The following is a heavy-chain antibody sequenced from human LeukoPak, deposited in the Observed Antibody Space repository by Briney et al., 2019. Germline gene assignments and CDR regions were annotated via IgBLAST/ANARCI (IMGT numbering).Heavy chain of an antibody. CDR3: ANRGGYSSSWFRVRETTFDY. CDR2: ISGSGGST. D-gene: IGHD6-13*01. CDR1: GFTFSSYW. J-gene: IGHJ4*02. Sequence: GGSLRLSCAASGFTFSSYWMSWVRQAPGEGLEWVSAISGSGGSTYYADSVKGRFTISRDNSKNTLYLQMNSLRAEDTAVYYCANRGGYSSSWFRVRETTFDYWGQGTLVTASS. V-gene: IGHV3-23*01.